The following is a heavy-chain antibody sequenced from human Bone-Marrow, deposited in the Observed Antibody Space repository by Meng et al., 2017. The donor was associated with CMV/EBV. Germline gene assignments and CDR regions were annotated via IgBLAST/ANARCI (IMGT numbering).Heavy chain of an antibody. CDR3: ARVGGYCSSTSCYKTGTGPMDV. J-gene: IGHJ6*02. D-gene: IGHD2-2*02. Sequence: ASVKVSCKVSGYTLTELSRHWVRQAPGKGLEWMGGFDPEDGETIYAQKFQGRVTMTEDTSTDTAYMKLSSLRSEDTAVYYCARVGGYCSSTSCYKTGTGPMDVCGQGTTVTVSS. V-gene: IGHV1-24*01. CDR1: GYTLTELS. CDR2: FDPEDGET.